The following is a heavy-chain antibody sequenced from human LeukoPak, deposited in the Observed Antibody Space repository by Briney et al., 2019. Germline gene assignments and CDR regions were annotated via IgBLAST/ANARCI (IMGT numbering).Heavy chain of an antibody. Sequence: GGPLRLSCAASGFIFRSYGMHWVRQAPGKGLEWVAVIWYDGSNKYYADSVKGRFTISRDNSKNTLYLQMNSLRAEDTAVYYCARAFKSYGFDYWGQGTLVTVSS. CDR1: GFIFRSYG. CDR3: ARAFKSYGFDY. CDR2: IWYDGSNK. D-gene: IGHD1-26*01. J-gene: IGHJ4*02. V-gene: IGHV3-33*01.